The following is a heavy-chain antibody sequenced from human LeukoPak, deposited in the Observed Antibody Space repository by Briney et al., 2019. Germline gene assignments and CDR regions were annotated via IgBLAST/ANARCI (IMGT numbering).Heavy chain of an antibody. V-gene: IGHV3-30-3*01. CDR2: ISYDGSNK. CDR1: GFTFSSYA. J-gene: IGHJ6*03. D-gene: IGHD2-2*01. CDR3: ARATRPYYYYYCMDV. Sequence: PGRSLRLSCAASGFTFSSYAMHWVRQAPGKGLEWVAVISYDGSNKYYADSVKGRFTISRDNSKNTLYLQMNSLRAEDTAVYYCARATRPYYYYYCMDVWGKGTAVTVSS.